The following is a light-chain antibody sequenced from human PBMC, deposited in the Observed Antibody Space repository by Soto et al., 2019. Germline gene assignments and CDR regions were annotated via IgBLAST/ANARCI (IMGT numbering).Light chain of an antibody. V-gene: IGKV1-5*03. CDR3: QQYNSYSWT. CDR1: QTISSW. Sequence: DIQMTQSPSPLSGSVGDRVTITCRASQTISSWLAWYQQKPGKAPKLLIYKASTLKSGVPSRFSGSGSGTECTLTISSLQPDDVATYYCQQYNSYSWTFGQGTKVDIK. J-gene: IGKJ1*01. CDR2: KAS.